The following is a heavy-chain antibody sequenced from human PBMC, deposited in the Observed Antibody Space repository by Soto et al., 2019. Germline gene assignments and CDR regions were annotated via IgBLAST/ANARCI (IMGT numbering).Heavy chain of an antibody. D-gene: IGHD2-8*02. J-gene: IGHJ4*02. V-gene: IGHV5-51*01. Sequence: EVQLVQSGPEVRKPGESLKISCQASGYSFSNFWIAWVRQMPGEGLEWLGIIYPDDSDTRYSPSFLGQVTISADKSIQTTYLQWSSLKASDTAIYFCSSSVLVTSTMNYFDLWGQGTLVTVSS. CDR1: GYSFSNFW. CDR2: IYPDDSDT. CDR3: SSSVLVTSTMNYFDL.